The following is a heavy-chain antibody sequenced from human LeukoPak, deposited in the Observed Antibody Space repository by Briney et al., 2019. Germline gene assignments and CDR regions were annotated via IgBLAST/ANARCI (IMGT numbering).Heavy chain of an antibody. CDR3: ARRVGFLNWFDP. J-gene: IGHJ5*02. D-gene: IGHD2-2*03. Sequence: SETLSLTCAVYGGPFSGYYWSWIRQPPGKGLEWIGEINHSGSTNYNPSLKSRVTISVDTSKSQFSLKLSSVTAADTAVYYCARRVGFLNWFDPWGQGTLVTVSS. CDR1: GGPFSGYY. V-gene: IGHV4-34*01. CDR2: INHSGST.